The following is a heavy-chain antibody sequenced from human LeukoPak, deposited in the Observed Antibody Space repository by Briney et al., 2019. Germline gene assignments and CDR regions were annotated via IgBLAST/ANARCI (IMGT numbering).Heavy chain of an antibody. J-gene: IGHJ4*02. CDR1: GGTFSSYA. D-gene: IGHD3-22*01. CDR3: AREMYYYDSSGYYRFDY. V-gene: IGHV1-69*04. CDR2: IILILGIA. Sequence: ASVKVSCKASGGTFSSYAISWVRQAPGQGLEWMGRIILILGIANYAQKFQGRVTITADKSTSTAYMELSSLRSEDTAVYYCAREMYYYDSSGYYRFDYWGQGTLVTVSS.